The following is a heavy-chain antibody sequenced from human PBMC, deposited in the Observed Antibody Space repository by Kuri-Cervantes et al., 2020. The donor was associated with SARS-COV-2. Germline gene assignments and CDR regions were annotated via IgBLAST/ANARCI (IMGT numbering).Heavy chain of an antibody. CDR3: TTRTLWANENNWFDP. CDR2: LKSKTDGGTT. V-gene: IGHV3-15*01. D-gene: IGHD3-16*01. J-gene: IGHJ5*02. CDR1: GFSFSHAW. Sequence: GESLKISCAASGFSFSHAWMSWVRQAPGKGLEWVGRLKSKTDGGTTDYAAPVKGRFTISRDDSKNTLYLQMNSLKTEDTAVYYCTTRTLWANENNWFDPWGQGTLVTVSS.